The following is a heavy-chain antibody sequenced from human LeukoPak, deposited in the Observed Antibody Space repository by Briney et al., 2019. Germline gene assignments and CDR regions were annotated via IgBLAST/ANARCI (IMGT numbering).Heavy chain of an antibody. CDR1: GGSISSGGYY. J-gene: IGHJ5*02. CDR3: ARARIAVAGETFDP. Sequence: SETLSLTCTVSGGSISSGGYYWSWIRQHPGKGLEWIGYIYYSGSTYYSPSLKSRVTISVDTSKNQFSLKLSSVTAADTAVYYCARARIAVAGETFDPWGQGTLVTVSS. V-gene: IGHV4-31*03. D-gene: IGHD6-19*01. CDR2: IYYSGST.